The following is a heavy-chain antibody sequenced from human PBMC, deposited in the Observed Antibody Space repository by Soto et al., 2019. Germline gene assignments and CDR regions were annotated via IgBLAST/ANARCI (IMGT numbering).Heavy chain of an antibody. CDR3: ARDTRSIAARFDP. V-gene: IGHV1-69*13. J-gene: IGHJ5*02. Sequence: SVKVSCKASGGTFSSYAISWVRQAPGQGLEWMGGIIPIFGTANYAQKFQGRVTITADESTSTAYMELSSLRSEDTAVYYCARDTRSIAARFDPWGQGTLVTVAS. CDR1: GGTFSSYA. CDR2: IIPIFGTA. D-gene: IGHD6-6*01.